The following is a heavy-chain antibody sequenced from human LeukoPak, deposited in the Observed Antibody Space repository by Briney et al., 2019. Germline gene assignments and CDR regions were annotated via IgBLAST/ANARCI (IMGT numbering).Heavy chain of an antibody. CDR3: TKLGGAYSGYEIDY. V-gene: IGHV3-23*01. CDR1: GFTFSSYA. CDR2: VSGSGGST. J-gene: IGHJ4*02. D-gene: IGHD5-12*01. Sequence: PGGSLRLSCAASGFTFSSYAMNGFRQAPRKGLEWVSTVSGSGGSTYYADSVKGRFTISRDNSKNTLYLQLNSLRAEDTAIYYCTKLGGAYSGYEIDYWGQGTLVTVSS.